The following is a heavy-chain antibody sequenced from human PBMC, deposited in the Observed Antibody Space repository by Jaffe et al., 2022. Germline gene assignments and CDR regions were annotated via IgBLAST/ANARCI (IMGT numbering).Heavy chain of an antibody. CDR1: GGSISSSSYY. CDR2: IYYSGST. V-gene: IGHV4-39*01. J-gene: IGHJ6*04. Sequence: QLQLQESGPGLVKPSETLSLTCTVSGGSISSSSYYWGWIRQPPGKGLEWIGSIYYSGSTYYNPSLKSRVTISVDTSKNQFSLKLSSVTAADTAVYYCASRIMITFGGLTGGDVWGKGTTVTVSS. D-gene: IGHD3-16*01. CDR3: ASRIMITFGGLTGGDV.